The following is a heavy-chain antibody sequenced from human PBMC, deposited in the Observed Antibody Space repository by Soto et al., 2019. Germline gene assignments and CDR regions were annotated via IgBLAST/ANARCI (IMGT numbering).Heavy chain of an antibody. V-gene: IGHV3-66*01. Sequence: PGGSLRLSCAASGFTVSSNYMSWVRQAPGKGLEWVSVIYSGGSTYYADSVKGRFTISRDNSKNTLYLQMNSLRAEDTAVYYCARGVTPPPGYQDYWGQGTLVTVSS. J-gene: IGHJ4*02. CDR2: IYSGGST. CDR3: ARGVTPPPGYQDY. D-gene: IGHD2-2*01. CDR1: GFTVSSNY.